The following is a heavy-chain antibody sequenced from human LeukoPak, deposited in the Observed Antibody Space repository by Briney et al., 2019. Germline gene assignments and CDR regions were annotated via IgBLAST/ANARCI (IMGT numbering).Heavy chain of an antibody. CDR3: ARHPPVRYCSSTSCYEGRGGYYYYMDV. CDR2: IYYSGST. V-gene: IGHV4-59*08. CDR1: GGPISSYY. J-gene: IGHJ6*03. D-gene: IGHD2-2*01. Sequence: SETLSLTCTVSGGPISSYYWSWIRQPPGKGLEWIGYIYYSGSTYYNPSLKSRVTISVDTSKNQFSLKLSSVTAADTAVYYCARHPPVRYCSSTSCYEGRGGYYYYMDVWGKGTTVTVSS.